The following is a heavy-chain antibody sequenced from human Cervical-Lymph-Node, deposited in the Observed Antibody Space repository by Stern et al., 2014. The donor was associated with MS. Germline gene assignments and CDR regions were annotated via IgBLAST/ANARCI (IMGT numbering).Heavy chain of an antibody. Sequence: EVQLVESGGGLVQPGESLRLSCAASGFTFSSYTMTWVRQAPGKGLEWVSTISGSGDYTYFADSVKGRVTISRDNSKNTLYLQTNSLRAEDTAVYYCAKDRRGSSGRCYSRHYYGLDVWGQGTTVIVSS. CDR2: ISGSGDYT. J-gene: IGHJ6*02. V-gene: IGHV3-23*04. CDR1: GFTFSSYT. CDR3: AKDRRGSSGRCYSRHYYGLDV. D-gene: IGHD2-15*01.